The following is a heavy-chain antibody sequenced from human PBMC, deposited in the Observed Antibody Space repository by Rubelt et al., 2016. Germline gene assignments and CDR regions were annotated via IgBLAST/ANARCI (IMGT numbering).Heavy chain of an antibody. CDR1: GYSISSGYY. J-gene: IGHJ4*02. CDR3: ARADYYGSGSYRSGFDY. V-gene: IGHV3-21*01. Sequence: VQLQESGPGLVKPSETLSLTCTVSGYSISSGYYWGWIRQPPGKGLEWVSSISSSSSYIYYADSVMCRFTISRDNAKNSLYLQMNSLRAKDTAVYYCARADYYGSGSYRSGFDYWGQGTLVTVSS. D-gene: IGHD3-10*01. CDR2: ISSSSSYI.